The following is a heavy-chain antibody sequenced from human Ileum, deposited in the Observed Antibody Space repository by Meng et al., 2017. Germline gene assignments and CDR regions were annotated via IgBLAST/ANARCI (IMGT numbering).Heavy chain of an antibody. Sequence: VQRVEAGGGFVQPGGSLKLSCAASGFSFSESSMHWVRQASGKGLEWVGHIRSKANNYATAYAASVKGRFTISRDESKNTAYLQMSSLKTEDTAVYYCTRLYSAGWGQGTLVTVSS. V-gene: IGHV3-73*02. CDR1: GFSFSESS. CDR2: IRSKANNYAT. CDR3: TRLYSAG. J-gene: IGHJ4*02. D-gene: IGHD6-13*01.